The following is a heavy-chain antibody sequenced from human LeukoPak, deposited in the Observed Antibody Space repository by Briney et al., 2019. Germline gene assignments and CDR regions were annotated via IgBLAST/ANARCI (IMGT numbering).Heavy chain of an antibody. CDR1: GYTFTSYD. D-gene: IGHD4-17*01. V-gene: IGHV1-8*01. Sequence: GASVKLSCKASGYTFTSYDINWVRQATGQGLEWMGWMNPNSGNTGYAHKFQGRVTMTRNTSISTAYMELSSLRSEDTAVYYCARGKTTSGFDYWGQGTLVTVSS. J-gene: IGHJ4*02. CDR2: MNPNSGNT. CDR3: ARGKTTSGFDY.